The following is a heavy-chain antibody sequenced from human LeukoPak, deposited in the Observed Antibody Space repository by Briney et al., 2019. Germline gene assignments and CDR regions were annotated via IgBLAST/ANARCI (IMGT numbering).Heavy chain of an antibody. CDR3: ARDSLDYYYYMDV. CDR2: MNPNSGDT. J-gene: IGHJ6*03. V-gene: IGHV1-2*02. CDR1: GYTFADYY. Sequence: ASVKVSCKASGYTFADYYIDWVRQAPGQGLEWVGWMNPNSGDTNYARSFQGRVTMTRDTSISTAYMELSRLRSDDTAVYYCARDSLDYYYYMDVWGKGTTVTVSS.